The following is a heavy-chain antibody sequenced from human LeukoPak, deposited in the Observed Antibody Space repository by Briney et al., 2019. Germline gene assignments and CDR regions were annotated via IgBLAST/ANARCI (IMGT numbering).Heavy chain of an antibody. J-gene: IGHJ5*02. D-gene: IGHD2-2*01. CDR1: GFTFSDYS. V-gene: IGHV3-21*04. CDR3: AKAGYCSSTSCRGAFDP. Sequence: GGSLRLSCAASGFTFSDYSMNWVRQAPGKGLEWVSSISSSSSYIYYADSVKGRFTISRDNAENSLYPQMNSLRAEDTAVYYCAKAGYCSSTSCRGAFDPWGQGTLVTVSS. CDR2: ISSSSSYI.